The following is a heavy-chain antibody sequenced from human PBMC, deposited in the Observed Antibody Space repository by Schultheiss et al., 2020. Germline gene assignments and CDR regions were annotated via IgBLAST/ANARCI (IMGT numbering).Heavy chain of an antibody. D-gene: IGHD3-3*01. CDR3: ARTYYDFWSGYYIPGGDAFDI. Sequence: SETLSLTCTVSGGSISSGDYYWSWIRQPPGKGLEWIGYIYYSGSTYYNPSLKSRVTISVDTSKNQFSLKLSSVTAADTAVYYCARTYYDFWSGYYIPGGDAFDIWGQGTMVTV. J-gene: IGHJ3*02. V-gene: IGHV4-30-4*01. CDR2: IYYSGST. CDR1: GGSISSGDYY.